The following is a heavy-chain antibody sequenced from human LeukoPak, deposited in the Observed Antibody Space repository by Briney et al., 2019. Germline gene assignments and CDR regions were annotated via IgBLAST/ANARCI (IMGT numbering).Heavy chain of an antibody. CDR1: GFPFNSFW. CDR2: MNEYSTTI. Sequence: GGSVRLSCAASGFPFNSFWMHWVRQAPGKGLVWVSDMNEYSTTIRYADSVKGRFTISRDNAKSILYLQMNNLRAEDTAMYFCARGGVNPVDHWGQGTLVTVSS. V-gene: IGHV3-74*01. J-gene: IGHJ4*02. D-gene: IGHD1-14*01. CDR3: ARGGVNPVDH.